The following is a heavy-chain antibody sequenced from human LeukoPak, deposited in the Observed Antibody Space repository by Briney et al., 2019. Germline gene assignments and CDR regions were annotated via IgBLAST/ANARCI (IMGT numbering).Heavy chain of an antibody. J-gene: IGHJ4*02. V-gene: IGHV3-23*01. CDR3: AKSQRNDQQVVQRIDY. Sequence: GGSLRLSCAASGFTFSSYAMSWVRHAPGKGLEWVSAISGIGGSTYYADSVKGRFTISRDNSKNALYLQMSSLRAEDTAVYYCAKSQRNDQQVVQRIDYWGQGTLVTVSS. D-gene: IGHD2-2*01. CDR1: GFTFSSYA. CDR2: ISGIGGST.